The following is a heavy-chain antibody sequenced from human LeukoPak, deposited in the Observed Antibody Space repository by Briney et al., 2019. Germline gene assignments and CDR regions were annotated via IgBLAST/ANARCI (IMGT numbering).Heavy chain of an antibody. V-gene: IGHV4-4*07. CDR1: GGSISAYY. J-gene: IGHJ6*02. CDR3: ARDDFEYSVHYGMDV. D-gene: IGHD3-9*01. CDR2: VYRTGNT. Sequence: PSETLSLTCSVSGGSISAYYWSWIRQPAGKGLEWIGRVYRTGNTSCNPSLQSRVTMSVDTSKNQISLRLRSVTAADTAVYFCARDDFEYSVHYGMDVWGQGTAVTVSS.